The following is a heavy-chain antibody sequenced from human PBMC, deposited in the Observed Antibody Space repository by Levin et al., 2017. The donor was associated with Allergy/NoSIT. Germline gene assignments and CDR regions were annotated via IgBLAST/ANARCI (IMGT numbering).Heavy chain of an antibody. Sequence: SETLSLTCAVYGGSFSGYYWSWIRQPPGKGLEWIGEINHSGSTNYNPSLKSRVTISVDTSKNQFSLKLSSVTAADTAVYYCASVRGSGSYYYGYWGQGTLVTVSS. V-gene: IGHV4-34*01. J-gene: IGHJ4*02. CDR2: INHSGST. CDR1: GGSFSGYY. CDR3: ASVRGSGSYYYGY. D-gene: IGHD3-10*01.